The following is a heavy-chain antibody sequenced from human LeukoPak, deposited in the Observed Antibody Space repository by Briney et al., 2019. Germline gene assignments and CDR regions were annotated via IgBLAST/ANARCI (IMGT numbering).Heavy chain of an antibody. CDR3: ARGYYYGSGSYLNY. CDR2: ISSSSSYI. D-gene: IGHD3-10*01. V-gene: IGHV3-21*01. CDR1: GFSFSSHS. J-gene: IGHJ4*02. Sequence: GGSLRLSCAASGFSFSSHSMNWVRQAPGKGLEGVSSISSSSSYIYYADSLKGRFTISRDNAKNSLYLQMNSLRAEDTAVYYCARGYYYGSGSYLNYWGQGTLVTVSS.